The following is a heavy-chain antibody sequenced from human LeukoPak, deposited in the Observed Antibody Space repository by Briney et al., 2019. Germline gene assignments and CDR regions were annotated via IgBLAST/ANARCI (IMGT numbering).Heavy chain of an antibody. CDR2: INHSGST. D-gene: IGHD6-13*01. CDR1: GGSFSGYY. J-gene: IGHJ5*02. V-gene: IGHV4-34*01. Sequence: SETLSLTCAVYGGSFSGYYWSWIRQPPGKGLEWIGEINHSGSTNYNPSLKSRVTISVDASKNQFSLKLRSVTAADTAVYYCARGGTAAAFGWFDPWGQGTLVTVSS. CDR3: ARGGTAAAFGWFDP.